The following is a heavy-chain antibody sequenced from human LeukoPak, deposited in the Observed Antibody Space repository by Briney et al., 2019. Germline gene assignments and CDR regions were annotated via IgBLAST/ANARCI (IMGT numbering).Heavy chain of an antibody. CDR3: ARGPRGTVTTPGYYYYGMDV. J-gene: IGHJ6*04. Sequence: GGSLRLSCAASGFTFSSYWMHWVRQAPGKGLVWVSSISSSSSYIYYADSVKGRFTISRDNAKNSLYLQMNSLRAEDTAVYYCARGPRGTVTTPGYYYYGMDVWGKGTTVTVSS. D-gene: IGHD4-17*01. V-gene: IGHV3-21*01. CDR2: ISSSSSYI. CDR1: GFTFSSYW.